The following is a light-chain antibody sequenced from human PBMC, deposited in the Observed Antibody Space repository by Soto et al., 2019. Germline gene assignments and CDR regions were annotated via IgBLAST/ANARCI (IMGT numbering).Light chain of an antibody. J-gene: IGKJ1*01. CDR2: AAS. V-gene: IGKV1-39*01. CDR3: QQYNYYWT. Sequence: DIQMTQSPSSLSASLGDRVSITCRASQSISSYLNWYQQKPGKAPKLLIYAASSLQSGVPSRFRGSGSGTDFTLSISSLQPDDFATYYCQQYNYYWTFGQGTKVDIK. CDR1: QSISSY.